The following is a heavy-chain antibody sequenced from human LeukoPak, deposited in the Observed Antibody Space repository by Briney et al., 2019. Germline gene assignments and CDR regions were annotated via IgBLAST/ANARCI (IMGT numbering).Heavy chain of an antibody. CDR2: ISYDGSNK. V-gene: IGHV3-30-3*01. D-gene: IGHD3-22*01. Sequence: TGGSLRLSCAASGFTFSSYAMHWVRQAPGKGLEWVAVISYDGSNKYYTDSVKGRFTISRDNSKNTLYLQMNSLRAEDTAVYYCARDRNYYDSSGEFDYWGQGTLVTVSS. J-gene: IGHJ4*02. CDR1: GFTFSSYA. CDR3: ARDRNYYDSSGEFDY.